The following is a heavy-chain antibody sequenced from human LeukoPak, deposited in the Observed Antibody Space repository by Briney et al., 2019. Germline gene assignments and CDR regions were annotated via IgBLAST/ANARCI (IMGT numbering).Heavy chain of an antibody. Sequence: PSETLSLTCTVSLXSTTSNFWSWVRQPPGKGLEWIGEIHRSGSSNYNPSLQSRVTISIDRSRNQSALELSSVTAADTAVYYCAREILGGFNPGAYWGQGTLVTVSS. CDR3: AREILGGFNPGAY. V-gene: IGHV4-4*02. CDR2: IHRSGSS. CDR1: LXSTTSNF. J-gene: IGHJ4*02. D-gene: IGHD1-14*01.